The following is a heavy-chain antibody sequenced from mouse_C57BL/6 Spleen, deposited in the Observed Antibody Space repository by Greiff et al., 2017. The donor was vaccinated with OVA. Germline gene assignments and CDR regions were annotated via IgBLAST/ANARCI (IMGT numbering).Heavy chain of an antibody. J-gene: IGHJ4*01. V-gene: IGHV6-3*01. CDR1: GFTFSNYW. CDR2: ISLTSYTYAP. D-gene: IGHD2-2*01. Sequence: EVQLVESGGGLVQPGGSMKLSCVASGFTFSNYWMNWVRQSPEKGLEWVAQISLTSYTYAPHYAEYVKGRFTISQAASKSSVYLQMNNLRAEDTGIYYCTRIPYQKGVNAMDYGGQGTSVTVSS. CDR3: TRIPYQKGVNAMDY.